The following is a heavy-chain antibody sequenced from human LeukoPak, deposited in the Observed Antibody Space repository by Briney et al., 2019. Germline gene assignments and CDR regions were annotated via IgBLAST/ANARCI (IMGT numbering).Heavy chain of an antibody. D-gene: IGHD1-26*01. CDR1: GFTFSTYV. CDR2: ISVGGGTT. CDR3: AKGGSGSYYDRIDF. J-gene: IGHJ4*02. V-gene: IGHV3-23*01. Sequence: GGSLRLSCAASGFTFSTYVMSWARQAPGKGLEWVATISVGGGTTFYADSVKGRFTISRDNSQHTLYLQVYSLRAEDTAVYYCAKGGSGSYYDRIDFWGQGTLVTVSS.